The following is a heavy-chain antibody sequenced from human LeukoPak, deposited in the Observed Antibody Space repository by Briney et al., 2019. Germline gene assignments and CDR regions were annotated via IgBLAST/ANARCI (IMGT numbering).Heavy chain of an antibody. J-gene: IGHJ4*02. CDR3: TRAWGSYRLYFDY. V-gene: IGHV3-49*04. CDR2: IRSKAYGGTT. CDR1: GFTFGDYA. D-gene: IGHD3-16*02. Sequence: GGSLRLSCTASGFTFGDYAMSWVRQAPGKGLEWGGFIRSKAYGGTTEYAASVKGRFTISRDDSKSIAYLQMNSLKTEDTAVYYCTRAWGSYRLYFDYWGQGTLVTVSS.